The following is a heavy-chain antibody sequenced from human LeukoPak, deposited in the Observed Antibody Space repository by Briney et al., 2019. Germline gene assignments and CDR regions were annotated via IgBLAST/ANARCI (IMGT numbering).Heavy chain of an antibody. V-gene: IGHV4-38-2*02. J-gene: IGHJ4*02. CDR3: ASEPYYYHSIGYHY. CDR2: IYHSGGT. D-gene: IGHD3-22*01. CDR1: GYSISSGYY. Sequence: SETLSLSCTVSGYSISSGYYWGWVRQAPGKGLEWIGSIYHSGGTYDNPSLKSRVTISVDTSNNQFSLKLSSVTAADTAVYYCASEPYYYHSIGYHYWGQGTLVTVSS.